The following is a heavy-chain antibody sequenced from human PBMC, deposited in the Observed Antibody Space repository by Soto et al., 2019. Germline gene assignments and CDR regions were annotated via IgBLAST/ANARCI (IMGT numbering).Heavy chain of an antibody. D-gene: IGHD6-13*01. V-gene: IGHV3-30-3*01. CDR1: GFTFSSYA. J-gene: IGHJ6*02. CDR2: ISYDGSNK. CDR3: ARVPYGAGSSWYGIYYYGMDV. Sequence: GGSLRLSCAASGFTFSSYAMHWVRQAPGKGLEWVAVISYDGSNKYYADSVKGRFTISRDNSKNTLYLQMNNLRAEDTAVYYCARVPYGAGSSWYGIYYYGMDVWGQGTTVTVSS.